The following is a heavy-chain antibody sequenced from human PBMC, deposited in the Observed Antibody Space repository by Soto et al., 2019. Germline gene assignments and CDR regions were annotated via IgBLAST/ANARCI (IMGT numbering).Heavy chain of an antibody. V-gene: IGHV5-51*01. CDR3: ERQDYSGYYYYGMDV. CDR1: GYSFTSYW. CDR2: IYPGDSDT. D-gene: IGHD4-4*01. Sequence: GESLKISCKGSGYSFTSYWIGWVRQMPGKGLEWMGIIYPGDSDTRYSPSFQGQVTISADKSISTAYLQWSSLKASDTAMYYCERQDYSGYYYYGMDVWGQGTTVTVS. J-gene: IGHJ6*02.